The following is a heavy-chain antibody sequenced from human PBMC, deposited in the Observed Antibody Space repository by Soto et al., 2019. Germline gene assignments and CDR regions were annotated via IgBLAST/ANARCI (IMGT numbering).Heavy chain of an antibody. CDR3: AKSLLFVDHAYMDV. CDR2: IIPIQGKA. J-gene: IGHJ6*03. Sequence: VQLVQSGAVLKKPGSSVKVSCEASGGSFMSYTFTWVRQAPGQGLEWMGRIIPIQGKANYALKFQDRVTISADRSTRTVYMELTSLRPEDTAVYFCAKSLLFVDHAYMDVWGKGTTVTFSS. V-gene: IGHV1-69*02. D-gene: IGHD2-21*01. CDR1: GGSFMSYT.